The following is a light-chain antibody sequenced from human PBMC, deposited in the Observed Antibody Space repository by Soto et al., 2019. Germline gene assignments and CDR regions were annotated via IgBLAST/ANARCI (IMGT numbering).Light chain of an antibody. CDR3: QQCATSPLT. CDR1: QSVSNNY. V-gene: IGKV3-20*01. Sequence: EIVLTQSPGTLSLSPGERATLSCRASQSVSNNYLAWYQHKPGQAPRLLIYSASSRATGIPDRFSGSGSGTDFTLTISRLEPEDLAVYYCQQCATSPLTFGGGTKVEIK. J-gene: IGKJ4*01. CDR2: SAS.